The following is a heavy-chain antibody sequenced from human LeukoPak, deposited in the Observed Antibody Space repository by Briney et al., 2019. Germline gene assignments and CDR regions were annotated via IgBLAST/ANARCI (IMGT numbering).Heavy chain of an antibody. J-gene: IGHJ4*02. V-gene: IGHV1-18*01. Sequence: RASVKVSCKASGYTFTSYGISWVRQAPGQGLEWMGWISAYNGSTNYAQKLQGRVTMTTDTSTSTAYMELRSLRSDDTAVYYCARARGIAAARDNFDYWGQGTLVTVSS. D-gene: IGHD6-13*01. CDR1: GYTFTSYG. CDR2: ISAYNGST. CDR3: ARARGIAAARDNFDY.